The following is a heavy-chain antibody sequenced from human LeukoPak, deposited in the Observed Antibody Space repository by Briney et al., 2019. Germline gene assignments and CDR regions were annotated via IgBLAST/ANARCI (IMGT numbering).Heavy chain of an antibody. V-gene: IGHV1-46*01. D-gene: IGHD6-19*01. Sequence: ASVKVSCKASGYTFTSYYMHWVRQAPGQGLEWMGIINPSGGSTSYAQKFQGRVAMTRDTSTSTVYMELSSLRSEDTAVYYCAREWRTQYSSGWYGGGAFDIWGQGTMVTVSS. CDR3: AREWRTQYSSGWYGGGAFDI. CDR1: GYTFTSYY. J-gene: IGHJ3*02. CDR2: INPSGGST.